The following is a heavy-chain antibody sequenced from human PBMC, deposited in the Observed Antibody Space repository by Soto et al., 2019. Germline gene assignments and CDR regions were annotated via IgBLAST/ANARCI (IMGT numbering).Heavy chain of an antibody. CDR3: ARVGGGSGNYDY. V-gene: IGHV3-74*03. CDR2: VNREGTST. D-gene: IGHD3-10*01. CDR1: GFTFNNFW. Sequence: GGSLRLSCAASGFTFNNFWMHWVRQVPGRGPEWVSRVNREGTSTTYADSVKGRFTISRDNAKNMLFLQMSSLRVEDAAVYYCARVGGGSGNYDYWGRGTQVTVSS. J-gene: IGHJ4*02.